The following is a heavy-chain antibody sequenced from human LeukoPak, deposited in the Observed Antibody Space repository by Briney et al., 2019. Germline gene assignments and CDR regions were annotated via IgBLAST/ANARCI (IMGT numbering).Heavy chain of an antibody. CDR2: INQDGSEK. D-gene: IGHD6-13*01. CDR3: ERESTAGYNSSWYGFRN. J-gene: IGHJ1*01. Sequence: PGGSLRLSCAASGFTFSGYWMSWVRQAPGKVLEWVANINQDGSEKYYVDSVKGRFTISRDNAKNSLFLQMGSLRVEDTAVYYCERESTAGYNSSWYGFRNWGQGTLVSVSS. CDR1: GFTFSGYW. V-gene: IGHV3-7*01.